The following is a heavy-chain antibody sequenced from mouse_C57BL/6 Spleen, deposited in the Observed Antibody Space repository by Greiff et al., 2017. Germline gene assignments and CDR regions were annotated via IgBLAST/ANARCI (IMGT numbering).Heavy chain of an antibody. CDR2: IFPGSGSP. CDR1: GYTFTDYY. Sequence: QVQLKQSGPELVKPGASVKISCKASGYTFTDYYINWVKQRPGQGLEWIGWIFPGSGSPYYNEKFKGKATLTVDKSSSTAYMLLSSLTSEDSAVYFCARSNYGSSDWYFDVWGTGTTVTVSS. V-gene: IGHV1-75*01. CDR3: ARSNYGSSDWYFDV. D-gene: IGHD1-1*01. J-gene: IGHJ1*03.